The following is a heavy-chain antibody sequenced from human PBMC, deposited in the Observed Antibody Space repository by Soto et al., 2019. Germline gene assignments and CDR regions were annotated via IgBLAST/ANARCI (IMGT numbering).Heavy chain of an antibody. J-gene: IGHJ6*02. Sequence: SETLSLTCAVSGYSIASGYYWAWIRQSPGKGLEWIGSIYHAGSVYYNPSLNSRVAVSLDTSKNHFSLKLTSVTAADTAVYYCARTFDYFGMDVWGQGTTVTVSS. CDR3: ARTFDYFGMDV. V-gene: IGHV4-38-2*01. CDR2: IYHAGSV. CDR1: GYSIASGYY.